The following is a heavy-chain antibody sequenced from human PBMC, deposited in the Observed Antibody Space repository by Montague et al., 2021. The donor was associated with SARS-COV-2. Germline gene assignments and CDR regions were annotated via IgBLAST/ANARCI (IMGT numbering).Heavy chain of an antibody. CDR3: ARSPTYYHILTGYFNGPNWFDP. Sequence: SETLSLTCTVSGGSTSSSSYYWGWIRQPPGKGLEWIGSIYYSGSTYYNPSLKSRVTISVDTSKNQFSLKLSSVTAANTAVYYCARSPTYYHILTGYFNGPNWFDPWGQGTLATVSS. CDR2: IYYSGST. V-gene: IGHV4-39*01. CDR1: GGSTSSSSYY. J-gene: IGHJ5*02. D-gene: IGHD3-9*01.